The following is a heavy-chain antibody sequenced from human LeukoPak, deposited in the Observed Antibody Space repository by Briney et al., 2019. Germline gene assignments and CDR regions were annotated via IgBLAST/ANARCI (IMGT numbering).Heavy chain of an antibody. CDR3: ARTTYYYGSGTFYSVGPFDS. J-gene: IGHJ4*02. V-gene: IGHV3-30*01. D-gene: IGHD3-10*01. Sequence: GASLRLSCVASGFTFRGYALHWVRQAPGQGLDWVAVVSSDGQNDFYSDSVRGRFTISRDNSRDTVYLQVDGLRPADTALYFCARTTYYYGSGTFYSVGPFDSWGQGTLVTVSS. CDR1: GFTFRGYA. CDR2: VSSDGQND.